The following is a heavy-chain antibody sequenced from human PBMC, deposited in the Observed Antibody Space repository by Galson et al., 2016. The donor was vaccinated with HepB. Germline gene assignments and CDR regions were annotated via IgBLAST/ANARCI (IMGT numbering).Heavy chain of an antibody. Sequence: GLEWVSIIYSGGATYYADSVKGRFTISRDNPKNTVYLQMNSLRDEDTAVYYCARDPGRIAAAGHLDSWGQGTLVTVSS. D-gene: IGHD6-13*01. J-gene: IGHJ4*02. V-gene: IGHV3-53*01. CDR3: ARDPGRIAAAGHLDS. CDR2: IYSGGAT.